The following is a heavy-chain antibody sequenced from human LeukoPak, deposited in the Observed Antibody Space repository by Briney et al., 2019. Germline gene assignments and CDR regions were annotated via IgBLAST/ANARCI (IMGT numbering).Heavy chain of an antibody. J-gene: IGHJ4*02. CDR1: GSTFSSYA. D-gene: IGHD6-13*01. CDR3: AKGGYSSSWSYYFDY. V-gene: IGHV3-23*01. Sequence: GGSLRLSCAASGSTFSSYAMSWVRQAPGKGPEWVSDISGSGGSTYYADSVKGRFTISRDNSKNTLYLQMNSLRAEDTALYYCAKGGYSSSWSYYFDYWGQGTLVTVSS. CDR2: ISGSGGST.